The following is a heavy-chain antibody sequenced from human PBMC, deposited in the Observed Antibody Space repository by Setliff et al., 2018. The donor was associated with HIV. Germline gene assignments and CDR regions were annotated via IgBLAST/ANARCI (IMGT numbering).Heavy chain of an antibody. CDR1: GYTFTNQY. V-gene: IGHV1-69-2*01. CDR2: VDPENPTT. J-gene: IGHJ6*03. CDR3: ASERSRGNYYYSLDV. Sequence: ASVKVSCKMSGYTFTNQYIHWIQQAPGKGLEWMGLVDPENPTTIYAARFQGRVTITADTSTDTAYMELSRLRSEDTAIYYCASERSRGNYYYSLDVWGKRTTVTVSS.